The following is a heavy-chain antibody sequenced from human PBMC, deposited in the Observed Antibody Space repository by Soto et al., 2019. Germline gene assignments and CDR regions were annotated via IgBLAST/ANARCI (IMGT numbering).Heavy chain of an antibody. CDR3: ARDQYYYDSSGYSQYMDV. CDR2: IYYSGSS. J-gene: IGHJ6*03. D-gene: IGHD3-22*01. V-gene: IGHV4-39*02. CDR1: GGSISSINDY. Sequence: SETLSLTCTVSGGSISSINDYWGWIRQPPGKGLEWIGSIYYSGSSYYNPSLKSRVTISVDTSKNQFSLKLSSVTAADTAVYYCARDQYYYDSSGYSQYMDVWGQGTTVTVSS.